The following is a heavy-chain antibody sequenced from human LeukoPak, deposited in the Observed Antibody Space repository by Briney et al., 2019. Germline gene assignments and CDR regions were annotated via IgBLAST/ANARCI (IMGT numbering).Heavy chain of an antibody. J-gene: IGHJ6*02. D-gene: IGHD2-2*01. Sequence: GGSLRLSCAASGFTFSSYDMHWVRQATGKGLEWVSAIGTAGDTYYPGSVKGRFTISRENAENSLYLQMNSLRAEDTAVYYCARGDVVVPAPNPGYGMDVWGQGTTVTVSS. V-gene: IGHV3-13*01. CDR3: ARGDVVVPAPNPGYGMDV. CDR1: GFTFSSYD. CDR2: IGTAGDT.